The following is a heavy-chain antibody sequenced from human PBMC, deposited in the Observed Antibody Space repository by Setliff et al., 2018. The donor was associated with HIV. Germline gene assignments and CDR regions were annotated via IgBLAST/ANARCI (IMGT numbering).Heavy chain of an antibody. Sequence: SETLSLTCTVSGASISSGGYYWSWIRQHPGKGLEWIGYIYYSGSTYYNPSLKSRVSMSVDTSENQFSLKLSSVTAADTAVYYCARGATTNFDYWGQGTLVTVSS. J-gene: IGHJ4*02. CDR3: ARGATTNFDY. D-gene: IGHD1-1*01. CDR2: IYYSGST. CDR1: GASISSGGYY. V-gene: IGHV4-31*03.